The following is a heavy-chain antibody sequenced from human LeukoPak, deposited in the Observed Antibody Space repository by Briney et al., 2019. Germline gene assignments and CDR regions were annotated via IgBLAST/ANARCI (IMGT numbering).Heavy chain of an antibody. CDR1: GFTFSSYS. J-gene: IGHJ4*02. CDR3: ARAALYYDFWSGYYDY. Sequence: PGGSLRLSCAASGFTFSSYSMNWVRQAPGKGLEWVSSISSSSSYIYYADSVKGRFTISRDNAKNSLYLQMNSLRAEDAAVYYCARAALYYDFWSGYYDYWGQGTLVTVSS. D-gene: IGHD3-3*01. CDR2: ISSSSSYI. V-gene: IGHV3-21*01.